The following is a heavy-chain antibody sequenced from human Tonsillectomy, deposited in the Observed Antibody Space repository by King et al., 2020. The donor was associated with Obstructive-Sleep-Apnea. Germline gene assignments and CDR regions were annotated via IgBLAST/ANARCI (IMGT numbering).Heavy chain of an antibody. CDR3: ARLVEDGHSFGRLDY. J-gene: IGHJ4*02. D-gene: IGHD3-3*01. CDR1: GYTFSKYW. Sequence: VQLVQSRAEGKKPGESLKISCKGSGYTFSKYWIGWVRQVPGKGLEWMGMIYPGDSDTRNSPSFEGQVTISVDKSVSTAYLQWSSLKASDTAMYYCARLVEDGHSFGRLDYWGQGTLVIVSS. CDR2: IYPGDSDT. V-gene: IGHV5-51*01.